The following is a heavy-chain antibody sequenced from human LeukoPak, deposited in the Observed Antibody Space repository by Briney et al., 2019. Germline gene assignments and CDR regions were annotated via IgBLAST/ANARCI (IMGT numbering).Heavy chain of an antibody. CDR3: ASIAAAGTINYYYYMDV. Sequence: GASVKVSCKASGYTFTSYGISWVRQAPGQGLEWVGCNCAYNGNTNYAQKLQGRVTMTTDTSTSTAYMELRSLRSDDTAVYYCASIAAAGTINYYYYMDVWGKGTTVTVSS. CDR1: GYTFTSYG. CDR2: NCAYNGNT. J-gene: IGHJ6*03. V-gene: IGHV1-18*01. D-gene: IGHD6-13*01.